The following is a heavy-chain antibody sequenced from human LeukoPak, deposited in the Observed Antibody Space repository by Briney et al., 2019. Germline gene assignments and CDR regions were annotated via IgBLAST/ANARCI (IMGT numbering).Heavy chain of an antibody. J-gene: IGHJ5*02. V-gene: IGHV4-30-4*08. D-gene: IGHD2-2*01. Sequence: SETLSLTCTVSGGSIRSGDYYWSWIRQPPGKGLEWTGYIYYSGSTYYNPSLKSRVTISVDTSKNQFSLKLSSVTAADTAVYYCARVGDIVVVPAAIPFDPWGQGTLVTVSS. CDR2: IYYSGST. CDR3: ARVGDIVVVPAAIPFDP. CDR1: GGSIRSGDYY.